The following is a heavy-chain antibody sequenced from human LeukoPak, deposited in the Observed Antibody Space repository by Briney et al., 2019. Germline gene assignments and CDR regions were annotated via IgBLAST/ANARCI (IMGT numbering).Heavy chain of an antibody. CDR3: VRGVTTERYNSFDP. J-gene: IGHJ5*02. D-gene: IGHD4-11*01. V-gene: IGHV4-34*01. CDR1: GGSFSGYY. CDR2: INHSGST. Sequence: SETLSLTCAVCGGSFSGYYWSWIRQPPGKGLEWIGEINHSGSTKYNPSLKSRVTISVDTSKNQFSLKLSSVTAADTAVYYCVRGVTTERYNSFDPWGQGTLVTVSS.